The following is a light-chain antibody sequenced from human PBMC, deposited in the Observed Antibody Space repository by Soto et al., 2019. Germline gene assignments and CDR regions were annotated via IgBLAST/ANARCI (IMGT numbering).Light chain of an antibody. V-gene: IGKV3-20*01. CDR1: QSVSSSY. CDR2: GAS. Sequence: EIVLTQSPGTLSLSPGERATLSCRASQSVSSSYLAWYQQKPGQAPRLLIYGASSRATGLPDRFSGSGSGTHFTLNISGLEDEDFAVYYCQQYGGSPFTFGQGTRRQ. J-gene: IGKJ5*01. CDR3: QQYGGSPFT.